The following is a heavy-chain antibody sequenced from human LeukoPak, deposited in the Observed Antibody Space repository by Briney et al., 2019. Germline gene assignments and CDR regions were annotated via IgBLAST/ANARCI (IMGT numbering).Heavy chain of an antibody. Sequence: SETLSLTCAVYGGSFSGYYWSWIRQPPGKGLEWIGEINHSGSTNYNPSLKSRVTISVGTSKNQFSLKLSSVTAADTAVYYCARASPLYCSSTSCHFEDIWGQGTLVTVSS. CDR2: INHSGST. CDR1: GGSFSGYY. CDR3: ARASPLYCSSTSCHFEDI. D-gene: IGHD2-2*01. J-gene: IGHJ4*02. V-gene: IGHV4-34*01.